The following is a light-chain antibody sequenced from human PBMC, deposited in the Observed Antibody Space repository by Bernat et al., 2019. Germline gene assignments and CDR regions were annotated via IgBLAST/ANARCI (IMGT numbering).Light chain of an antibody. CDR2: EDN. CDR3: HSYDPSTQGPNWV. CDR1: SGSIASNY. V-gene: IGLV6-57*01. J-gene: IGLJ3*02. Sequence: NFMLTQPHSVSESPGKTVTISCTRSSGSIASNYVQWFQQRPGSSPTTLIYEDNQRPSGVPDRFSGSIDSSSNSASLSISGLKTEDEADYYCHSYDPSTQGPNWVLGGGTKLTVL.